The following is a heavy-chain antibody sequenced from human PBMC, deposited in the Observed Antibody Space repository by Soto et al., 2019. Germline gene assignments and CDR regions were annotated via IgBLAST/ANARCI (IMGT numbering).Heavy chain of an antibody. V-gene: IGHV1-3*04. J-gene: IGHJ4*02. Sequence: QVQLVQSGTEVKKPGASVRVSCQASGYTFTTYPMHWVRQAPGQGLEWMAWINTGNGDTKYSQKFQGRVTVTRDTSASTAYMDLSSLQSEDTAVFYGASGSGWCSPDYWGQGTLVTVSS. CDR3: ASGSGWCSPDY. D-gene: IGHD6-19*01. CDR1: GYTFTTYP. CDR2: INTGNGDT.